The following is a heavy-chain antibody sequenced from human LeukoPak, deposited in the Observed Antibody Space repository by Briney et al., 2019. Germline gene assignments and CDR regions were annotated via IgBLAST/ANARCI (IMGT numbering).Heavy chain of an antibody. V-gene: IGHV3-9*01. CDR3: AKASISLFSSSRFDY. D-gene: IGHD6-13*01. CDR2: ISWNSGSI. Sequence: TGRSLRLSCAASGFTFDDYAMHWARQAPGKGLEWVSGISWNSGSIGYADSVKGRFTISRDNAKNSLYLQMNSLRAEDTALYYCAKASISLFSSSRFDYWGQGTLVTVSS. CDR1: GFTFDDYA. J-gene: IGHJ4*02.